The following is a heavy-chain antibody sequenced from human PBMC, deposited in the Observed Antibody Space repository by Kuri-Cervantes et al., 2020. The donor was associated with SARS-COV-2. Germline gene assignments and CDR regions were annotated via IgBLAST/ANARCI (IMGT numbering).Heavy chain of an antibody. Sequence: SVKVSCKASGGPLNNYVIDWVRQAPGQGLEWMGRIIPIFETVNYAQKFQARVTITADKSTSTSYMEVSSLTSEDTAVYYCARSTGYHLYSPSGNWFDPWGQGTLVTVSS. V-gene: IGHV1-69*06. J-gene: IGHJ5*02. CDR3: ARSTGYHLYSPSGNWFDP. CDR2: IIPIFETV. D-gene: IGHD5/OR15-5a*01. CDR1: GGPLNNYV.